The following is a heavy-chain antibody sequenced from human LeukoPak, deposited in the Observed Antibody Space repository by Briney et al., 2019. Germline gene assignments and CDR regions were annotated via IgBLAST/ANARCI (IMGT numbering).Heavy chain of an antibody. V-gene: IGHV4-4*02. Sequence: SGTLSLTCAVSGGSISSSNWWSWVRQPPGKGLEWIGEIYHSGSTNYNPSLKSRVTISVDKSKNQFSLKLSSVTAADTAVYYCARDLGESGTYYHYYYYYMDVWGKGTTVTISS. D-gene: IGHD3-10*01. CDR3: ARDLGESGTYYHYYYYYMDV. CDR2: IYHSGST. J-gene: IGHJ6*03. CDR1: GGSISSSNW.